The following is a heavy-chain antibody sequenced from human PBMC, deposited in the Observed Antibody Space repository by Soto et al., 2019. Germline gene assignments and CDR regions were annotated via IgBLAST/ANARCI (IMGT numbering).Heavy chain of an antibody. D-gene: IGHD4-17*01. Sequence: PGGSLRLSCAASGFTFSSYDMHWVRQATGKGLEWVSAIGTAGDTYYPGSVKGRFTISRENAKNSLYLQMNSPRAGDTAVYYCARAGRRDGYSDYDAFDIWGQGTMVTVSS. CDR2: IGTAGDT. V-gene: IGHV3-13*01. CDR1: GFTFSSYD. J-gene: IGHJ3*02. CDR3: ARAGRRDGYSDYDAFDI.